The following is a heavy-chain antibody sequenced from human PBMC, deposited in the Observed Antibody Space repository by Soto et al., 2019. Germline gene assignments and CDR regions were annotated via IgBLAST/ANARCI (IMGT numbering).Heavy chain of an antibody. Sequence: PSETLSLTCNVSGGSIYTYYWSWLRQSPGKGLEWIGHISDGASTNYNPSLESRVTISVDTSKKQVSLKLSSVSAADTAIYFCAGYCRRSICPEDHYFGLEVWGQGTTVTVSS. CDR3: AGYCRRSICPEDHYFGLEV. CDR1: GGSIYTYY. CDR2: ISDGAST. D-gene: IGHD2-2*01. V-gene: IGHV4-59*01. J-gene: IGHJ6*02.